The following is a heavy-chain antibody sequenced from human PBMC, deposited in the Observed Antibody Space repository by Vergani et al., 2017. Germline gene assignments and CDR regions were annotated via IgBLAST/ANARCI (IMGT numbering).Heavy chain of an antibody. V-gene: IGHV1-18*01. CDR1: GYTFTSYG. CDR2: ISAYNGNT. D-gene: IGHD3-22*01. J-gene: IGHJ6*02. Sequence: QVQLVQSGAEVKKPGASVKVSCKASGYTFTSYGISWVRQAPGQGLEWMGWISAYNGNTNYAQKLQGRVTMTTDTSTSTAYMGLRSLRSDDTAVYYCARGHQYYYDSSGYSPPLGMDVWGQGTTVTVSS. CDR3: ARGHQYYYDSSGYSPPLGMDV.